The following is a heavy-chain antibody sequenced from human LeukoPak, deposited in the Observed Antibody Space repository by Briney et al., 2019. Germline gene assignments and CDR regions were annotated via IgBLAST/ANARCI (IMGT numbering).Heavy chain of an antibody. Sequence: GGSLRLSCAASGFSLRNFAMNWVRQAPGKGLEWVASISSSSTYIFDTDSLRGRFTISRDNSKNTLYLQMNSLRAEDTAVYYCATQGINAFDIWGQGTMVTVSS. CDR2: ISSSSTYI. CDR3: ATQGINAFDI. D-gene: IGHD5-24*01. J-gene: IGHJ3*02. CDR1: GFSLRNFA. V-gene: IGHV3-21*04.